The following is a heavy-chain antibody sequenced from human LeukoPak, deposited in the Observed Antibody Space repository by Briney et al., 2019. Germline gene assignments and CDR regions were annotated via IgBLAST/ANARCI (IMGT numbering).Heavy chain of an antibody. CDR2: IYYSGST. D-gene: IGHD2-21*02. J-gene: IGHJ6*02. CDR1: GGSISSGGYY. V-gene: IGHV4-31*03. Sequence: SETLSLTCTVSGGSISSGGYYWSWIRQHPGKGLEWIGYIYYSGSTYYNPSLKSRVTISVDTSKNQFSLKLSSVTAADTAVYYCAREHIVVVTATDYYYYGMDVWGQGTTVTVSS. CDR3: AREHIVVVTATDYYYYGMDV.